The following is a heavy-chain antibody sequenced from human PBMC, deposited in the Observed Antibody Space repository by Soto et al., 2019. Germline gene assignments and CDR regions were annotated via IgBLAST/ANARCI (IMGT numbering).Heavy chain of an antibody. Sequence: QVQLVQSGAEVKKPGSSVKVSCKASGGTFSSYAISWVLQAPGQGLEWMGGIIPISGTANYAQKFQGRVTITADESTSTAYIELSSLRSADTAVYYCARTQGSSTSLEIYSNYYYGMDVWVQGTTVTVSS. D-gene: IGHD2-2*01. CDR3: ARTQGSSTSLEIYSNYYYGMDV. CDR2: IIPISGTA. CDR1: GGTFSSYA. V-gene: IGHV1-69*01. J-gene: IGHJ6*02.